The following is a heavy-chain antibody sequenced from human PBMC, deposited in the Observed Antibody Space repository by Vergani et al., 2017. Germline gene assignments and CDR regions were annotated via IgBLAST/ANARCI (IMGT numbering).Heavy chain of an antibody. Sequence: QVQLQESGPGLVKPSETLSLTCTVSGGSISSYYWSWTRQPAGKGLEWIGRIYTSGSTNYNPSLKSRVTMSVDTSKNQFSLELSSVTAADTAVYYCARDSSIYCSSTSCYRYYYYYYGMDVWGQGTTVTVSS. CDR1: GGSISSYY. D-gene: IGHD2-2*01. J-gene: IGHJ6*02. V-gene: IGHV4-4*07. CDR2: IYTSGST. CDR3: ARDSSIYCSSTSCYRYYYYYYGMDV.